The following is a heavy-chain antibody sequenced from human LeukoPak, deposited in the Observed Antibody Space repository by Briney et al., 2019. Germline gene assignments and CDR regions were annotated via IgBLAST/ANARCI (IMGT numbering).Heavy chain of an antibody. CDR3: ARDLGNVGWLIDY. CDR1: GGSINSTNYY. J-gene: IGHJ4*02. V-gene: IGHV4-39*07. Sequence: NPSETLSLTCTVSGGSINSTNYYWGWIRQPPGKGLEWIGRIHNSGSPHYNPSLTGRVTMSLDTSKNQFSLKLTSVTAADTAVYYCARDLGNVGWLIDYWGQGTRVTVSS. D-gene: IGHD6-19*01. CDR2: IHNSGSP.